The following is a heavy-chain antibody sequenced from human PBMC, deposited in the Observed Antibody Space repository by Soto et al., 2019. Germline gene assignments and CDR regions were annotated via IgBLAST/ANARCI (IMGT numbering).Heavy chain of an antibody. J-gene: IGHJ4*02. CDR1: GYTFTSYA. CDR2: INTNPGNP. D-gene: IGHD1-26*01. Sequence: QVQLVQSGSGLKKPGASVKVSCKASGYTFTSYAMNSVRQAPGQGLEWMGWINTNPGNPTYAQGFTGRFVFSVDTAVSTASLQICSLTAEDTAVYSCARAELGATEDYWGQGSLVAVSS. CDR3: ARAELGATEDY. V-gene: IGHV7-4-1*01.